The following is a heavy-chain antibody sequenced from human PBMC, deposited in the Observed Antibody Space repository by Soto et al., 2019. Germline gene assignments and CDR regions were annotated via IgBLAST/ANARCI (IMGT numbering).Heavy chain of an antibody. Sequence: SETLSLTCTVSGGSISSGDYYWSWIRQPPGKGLEWIGCIYYSGSTYYNPSLKSRVTISVDTSKNQLSLKLSSVTAADTAVYYCARDPGDGRRYFQLWGQGTLVTVSS. CDR3: ARDPGDGRRYFQL. D-gene: IGHD6-25*01. V-gene: IGHV4-30-4*01. CDR1: GGSISSGDYY. J-gene: IGHJ1*01. CDR2: IYYSGST.